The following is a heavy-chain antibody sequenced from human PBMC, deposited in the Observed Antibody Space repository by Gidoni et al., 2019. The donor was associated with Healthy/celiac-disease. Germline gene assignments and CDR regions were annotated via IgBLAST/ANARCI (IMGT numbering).Heavy chain of an antibody. J-gene: IGHJ4*02. V-gene: IGHV3-23*01. CDR1: GFTFISYA. Sequence: EVQLLESGGGLVQPGGSLRLSCAASGFTFISYAMSWVRQAPGKGLEWVSAISGSGGSTYYADSVKGRFTISRDNSKNTLYLQMNSLRAEDTAVYYCAKRTKQLEWSSFYFDYWGQGTLVTVSS. CDR3: AKRTKQLEWSSFYFDY. D-gene: IGHD1-1*01. CDR2: ISGSGGST.